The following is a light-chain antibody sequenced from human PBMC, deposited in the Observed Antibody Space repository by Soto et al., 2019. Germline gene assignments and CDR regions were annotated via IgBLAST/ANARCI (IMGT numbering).Light chain of an antibody. J-gene: IGKJ1*01. Sequence: EIVLTQSPGTLSLSPGERGTLSGRASQSVSSSYLAWYQQKPGQAPRLLIYGASSRATGIPDRFSGSGSGTDFTLTISRLEPEDFAVYYCQQYGSSPPTFGQGTKVDIK. CDR3: QQYGSSPPT. CDR2: GAS. V-gene: IGKV3-20*01. CDR1: QSVSSSY.